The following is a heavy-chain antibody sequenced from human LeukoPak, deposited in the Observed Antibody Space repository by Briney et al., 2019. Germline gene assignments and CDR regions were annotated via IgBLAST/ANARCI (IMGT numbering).Heavy chain of an antibody. Sequence: PSETLSLTCTVSGGSISSSSYYWGWIRQPPGKGLEWIGEINHSGSTNYNPSLKSRVTISVDTSKNQFSLKLSSVTAADTAVYYCARLKGGYRGYDSRYYFDYWGQGTLVTVSS. V-gene: IGHV4-39*07. CDR1: GGSISSSSYY. CDR3: ARLKGGYRGYDSRYYFDY. D-gene: IGHD5-12*01. CDR2: INHSGST. J-gene: IGHJ4*02.